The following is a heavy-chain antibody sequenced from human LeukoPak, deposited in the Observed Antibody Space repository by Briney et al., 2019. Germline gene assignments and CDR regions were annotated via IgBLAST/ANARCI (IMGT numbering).Heavy chain of an antibody. D-gene: IGHD6-19*01. Sequence: PGGSLRLSCAASGFTFSSYGMHWVRQAPGKGLEWVAFIRYDGSNKYYADSVKGRFTISRDNSKNTLYLQMNSLRAEDTAVYYCAKSYAQWLANFDYWGQGTLVTVSS. V-gene: IGHV3-30*02. CDR3: AKSYAQWLANFDY. CDR1: GFTFSSYG. J-gene: IGHJ4*02. CDR2: IRYDGSNK.